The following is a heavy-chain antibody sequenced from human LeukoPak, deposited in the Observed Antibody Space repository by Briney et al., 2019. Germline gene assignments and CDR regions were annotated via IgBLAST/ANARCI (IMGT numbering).Heavy chain of an antibody. V-gene: IGHV3-33*01. CDR2: IWYDGSNK. J-gene: IGHJ6*04. Sequence: GGSLRLSCAASGFTLSSYGMHWVRQAPGKGLEWVAVIWYDGSNKYYADSVKGRFTISRDNSKNTLYLQMNSLRAEDTAVYYCARDGLYCSSTSCYALYYYYYGMDVWGKGTTVTVSS. CDR1: GFTLSSYG. CDR3: ARDGLYCSSTSCYALYYYYYGMDV. D-gene: IGHD2-2*01.